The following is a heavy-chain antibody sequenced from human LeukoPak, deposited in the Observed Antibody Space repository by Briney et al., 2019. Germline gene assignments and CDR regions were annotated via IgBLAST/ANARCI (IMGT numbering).Heavy chain of an antibody. CDR3: ARDPQYCSGGSCYYYGMDV. Sequence: SVKVSCKASGGTFSSYAISWVRQAPGQGLEWMGRIIPILGIANYAQKFQGRVTITADKSTSTAYMELSSLRSEDTAVYHCARDPQYCSGGSCYYYGMDVWGQGTTVTVSS. V-gene: IGHV1-69*04. CDR2: IIPILGIA. D-gene: IGHD2-15*01. J-gene: IGHJ6*02. CDR1: GGTFSSYA.